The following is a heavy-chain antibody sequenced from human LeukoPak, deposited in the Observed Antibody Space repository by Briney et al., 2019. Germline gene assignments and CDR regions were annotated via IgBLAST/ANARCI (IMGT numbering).Heavy chain of an antibody. CDR1: GFTFSSYG. CDR3: AKDGGEQQLFYYFDY. Sequence: GGSLRLSCAASGFTFSSYGMHWVRQAPGKGLEWVAFIRYDGSNKYYADSVKGRFTISRDNSKNTLYLQMNSLRAADTAVYYCAKDGGEQQLFYYFDYWGQGTLVTVSS. J-gene: IGHJ4*02. D-gene: IGHD6-13*01. V-gene: IGHV3-30*02. CDR2: IRYDGSNK.